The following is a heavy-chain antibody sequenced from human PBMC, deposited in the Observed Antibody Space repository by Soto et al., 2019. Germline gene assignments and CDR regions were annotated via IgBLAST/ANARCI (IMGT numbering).Heavy chain of an antibody. CDR2: ISGSGGST. CDR3: AKDKKAAAGWNRGYYYYGMDV. CDR1: GFTFSSYA. Sequence: QAGGSLRLSCAASGFTFSSYAMSWVRQAPGKGLEWVSAISGSGGSTYYADSVKGRFTISRDNSKNTLYLQMNSLRAEDTAVYYCAKDKKAAAGWNRGYYYYGMDVWGQGTTVTVSS. J-gene: IGHJ6*02. D-gene: IGHD6-13*01. V-gene: IGHV3-23*01.